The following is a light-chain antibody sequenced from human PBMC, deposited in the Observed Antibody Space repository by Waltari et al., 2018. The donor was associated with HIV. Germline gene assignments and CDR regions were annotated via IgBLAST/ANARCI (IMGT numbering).Light chain of an antibody. J-gene: IGLJ2*01. CDR2: QNT. V-gene: IGLV3-1*01. Sequence: SYNLTQQPQVSCSPGRPAAATAPGDKLGDQYVFWYQQKPGQPPVLVIFQNTKRPSGIPERFSGSNSGDTATLTISGTQAVDEADYYCQAWDSSSAVVFGGGTKLTVL. CDR1: KLGDQY. CDR3: QAWDSSSAVV.